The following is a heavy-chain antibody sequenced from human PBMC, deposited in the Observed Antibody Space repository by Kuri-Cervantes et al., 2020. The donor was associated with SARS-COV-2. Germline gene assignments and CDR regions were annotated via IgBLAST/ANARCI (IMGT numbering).Heavy chain of an antibody. D-gene: IGHD3-10*01. CDR2: IYPGDSNT. V-gene: IGHV5-51*01. Sequence: GGSLRLSCKHSGNSFTTYWIGWVRQMPGNGLELMGIIYPGDSNTKYSPSFQGHVTMSSDKSLRTAHLQWSSPKASDTAMYYCAGNYYGSGKWGQGTLVTVSS. CDR3: AGNYYGSGK. CDR1: GNSFTTYW. J-gene: IGHJ4*02.